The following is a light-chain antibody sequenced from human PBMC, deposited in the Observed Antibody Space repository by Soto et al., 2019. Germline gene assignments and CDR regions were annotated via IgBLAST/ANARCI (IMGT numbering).Light chain of an antibody. J-gene: IGKJ1*01. V-gene: IGKV3-20*01. CDR2: GAS. Sequence: EIVVTQSPGTLSLSPVERATLSCKASQSVSNNYLAWYQQKPGQAPRLLIYGASNRATGIPDRFSGSGSGTDFTLSISRLEPEDFAVYYCQQYSSLWTFGQGTKVDIK. CDR1: QSVSNNY. CDR3: QQYSSLWT.